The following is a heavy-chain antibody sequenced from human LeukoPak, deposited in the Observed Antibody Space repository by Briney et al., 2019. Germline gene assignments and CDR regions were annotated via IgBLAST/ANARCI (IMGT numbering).Heavy chain of an antibody. J-gene: IGHJ4*02. CDR1: GFTFSSYA. D-gene: IGHD3-22*01. CDR2: ISGSGGTT. Sequence: GGSLRLSCAASGFTFSSYAMSWVRQAPGKGLEWVSGISGSGGTTYYADSVKGRLTISRDNSKNTLYLQMNSLRAEDTAVYYCAKDKGNYYDSSGYLDYWGQGTLVTVSS. CDR3: AKDKGNYYDSSGYLDY. V-gene: IGHV3-23*01.